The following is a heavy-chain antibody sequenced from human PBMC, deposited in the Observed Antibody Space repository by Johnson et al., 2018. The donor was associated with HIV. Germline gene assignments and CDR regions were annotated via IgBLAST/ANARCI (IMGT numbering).Heavy chain of an antibody. Sequence: VQLVESGGGLVQPGGSLRLSCAASRFTFSSYAMSWVRQAPGKGLEWVSALSGSGDSTYYADSVKGRFNISRDNSKNTLYLQMNSLRAEDTAVYYCAKGEGYCGGDCLDAFDIWGQGTMVTVSS. J-gene: IGHJ3*02. D-gene: IGHD2-21*01. V-gene: IGHV3-23*04. CDR3: AKGEGYCGGDCLDAFDI. CDR2: LSGSGDST. CDR1: RFTFSSYA.